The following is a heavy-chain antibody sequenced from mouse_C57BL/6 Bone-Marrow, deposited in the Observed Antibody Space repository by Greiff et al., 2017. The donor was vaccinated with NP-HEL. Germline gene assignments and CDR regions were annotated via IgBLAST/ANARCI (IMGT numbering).Heavy chain of an antibody. CDR1: GYTFTSYW. J-gene: IGHJ3*01. Sequence: QVHVKQPGAELVKPGASVKMSCKASGYTFTSYWITWVKQRPGQGLEWIGDIYPGSGSTNYNEKFKSKATLTVDTSSSTAYMQLSSLTSEDTAVYYGARSDWDGPSWVADWGQGTLVTVSA. V-gene: IGHV1-55*01. D-gene: IGHD4-1*01. CDR3: ARSDWDGPSWVAD. CDR2: IYPGSGST.